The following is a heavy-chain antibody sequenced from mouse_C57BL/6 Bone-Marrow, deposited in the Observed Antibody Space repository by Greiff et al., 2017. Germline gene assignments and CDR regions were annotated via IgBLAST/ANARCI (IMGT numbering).Heavy chain of an antibody. CDR2: ISSGSSTI. J-gene: IGHJ2*01. CDR1: GFTFSDYG. Sequence: ELQLVESGGGLVKPGGSLKLSCAASGFTFSDYGMHWVRQAPEKGLEWVAYISSGSSTIYYADTVKGRFTISRDNAKNTLFLQMTSLRSEDTAMYYCARPGQYYFDYWGQGTTLTVSS. V-gene: IGHV5-17*01. CDR3: ARPGQYYFDY.